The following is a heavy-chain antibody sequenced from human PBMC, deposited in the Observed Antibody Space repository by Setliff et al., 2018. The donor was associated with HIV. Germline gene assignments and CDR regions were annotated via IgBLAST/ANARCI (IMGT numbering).Heavy chain of an antibody. CDR3: AREAKD. CDR1: GGSISSGSYY. V-gene: IGHV4-61*09. J-gene: IGHJ4*02. CDR2: IYTSGST. Sequence: SETLSLTCTVSGGSISSGSYYWSWIRQPAGKGLEWIGHIYTSGSTNYNPSLKSRVTISVDTSKNQFSLNLTSVTASDTAVYYCAREAKDWGQGTLVTVSS.